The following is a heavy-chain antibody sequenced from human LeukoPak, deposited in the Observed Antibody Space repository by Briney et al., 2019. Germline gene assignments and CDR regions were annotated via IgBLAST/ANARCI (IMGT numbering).Heavy chain of an antibody. CDR2: IYTSGGT. CDR1: GGSIGSYY. J-gene: IGHJ4*02. CDR3: ARAVVLYYDGSGYSTRFDY. Sequence: SETLSLTCTVSGGSIGSYYWSWIRQPAGKGLEWIGRIYTSGGTVYNPSLKSRVTMSVDTSKNQFSLKLRSVTAADTAMYYCARAVVLYYDGSGYSTRFDYWGQGTLVTVSS. D-gene: IGHD3-22*01. V-gene: IGHV4-4*07.